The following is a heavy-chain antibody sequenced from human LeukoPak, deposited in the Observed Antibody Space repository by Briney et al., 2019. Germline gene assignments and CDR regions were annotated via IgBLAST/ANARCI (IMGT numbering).Heavy chain of an antibody. Sequence: SETLSLTCTVSGGSISSGDYYWSWIRQPPGKGLEWIGYIYYSGSTNYNPSLKSRVTISVDTSKNQFSLKLSSVTAADTAVYYCARVRLYGDFPYYYYYYGMDVWGQGTTVTVSS. CDR1: GGSISSGDYY. V-gene: IGHV4-61*08. D-gene: IGHD4-17*01. CDR3: ARVRLYGDFPYYYYYYGMDV. J-gene: IGHJ6*02. CDR2: IYYSGST.